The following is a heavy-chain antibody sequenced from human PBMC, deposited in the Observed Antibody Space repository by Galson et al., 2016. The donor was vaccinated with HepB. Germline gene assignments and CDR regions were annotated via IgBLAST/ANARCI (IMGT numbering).Heavy chain of an antibody. J-gene: IGHJ5*02. CDR2: INSDGSST. Sequence: LRLSCAASGFTFSTYWMHWVCQAPGKGLVYVSRINSDGSSTTYADSVKGRFTISRDNSKNTLYLQMDSLRVEDTALYYCARARYSSGLYNWFDPWGQGTLVTVSS. D-gene: IGHD6-19*01. CDR3: ARARYSSGLYNWFDP. V-gene: IGHV3-74*01. CDR1: GFTFSTYW.